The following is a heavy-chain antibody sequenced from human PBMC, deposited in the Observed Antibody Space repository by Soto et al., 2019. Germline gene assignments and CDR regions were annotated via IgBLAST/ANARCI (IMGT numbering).Heavy chain of an antibody. CDR1: GFTFSSYA. CDR2: ISGSGGST. CDR3: ARDFEMATMGFDY. J-gene: IGHJ4*02. V-gene: IGHV3-23*01. Sequence: GGSLRLSCAASGFTFSSYAMSWVRQAPGKGLEWVSAISGSGGSTYYADSVKGRFTISRDNSKNTLYLQMNSLRAEDTAVYYCARDFEMATMGFDYWGQGTLVTVPQ. D-gene: IGHD5-12*01.